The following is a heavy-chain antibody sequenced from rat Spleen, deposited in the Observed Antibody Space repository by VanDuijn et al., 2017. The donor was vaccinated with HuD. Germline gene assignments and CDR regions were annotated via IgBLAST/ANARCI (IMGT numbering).Heavy chain of an antibody. V-gene: IGHV5S23*01. J-gene: IGHJ2*01. CDR3: TRGTYYRH. CDR1: GLSFSNYD. Sequence: EVQLVESGGGLVQPGRSLKLSCAASGLSFSNYDMAWVRQAPTKGLEWVASISPSGISTFYRDPVKGRFTVSRDIAKTTLYLHMNSLRSEDTATYYCTRGTYYRHWGQGVMVTVSS. CDR2: ISPSGIST. D-gene: IGHD1-12*01.